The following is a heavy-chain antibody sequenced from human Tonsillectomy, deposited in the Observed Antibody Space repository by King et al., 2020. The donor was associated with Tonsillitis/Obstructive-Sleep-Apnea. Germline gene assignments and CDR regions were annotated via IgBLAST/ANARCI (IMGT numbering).Heavy chain of an antibody. V-gene: IGHV3-21*01. CDR3: ARDPRYCSSTSCYSYYYYYYMDV. CDR2: ISSSSSYI. J-gene: IGHJ6*03. CDR1: GFTFSSYS. Sequence: EVQLVESGGGLVKPGGSLRLSCAASGFTFSSYSMNWVRQAPGKGLEWVSSISSSSSYIYYADSVKGRFTISRDKTQNSLYLQMNSLRAEDTAVYYCARDPRYCSSTSCYSYYYYYYMDVWGKGTTVTVSS. D-gene: IGHD2-2*01.